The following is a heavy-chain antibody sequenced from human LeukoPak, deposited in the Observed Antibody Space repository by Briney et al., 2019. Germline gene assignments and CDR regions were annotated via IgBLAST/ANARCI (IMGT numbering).Heavy chain of an antibody. Sequence: SVKVSCKASGGTFSSYAISWVRQAPGQGLEWMGGIILIFGTANYAQKFQGRVTITADESTSTAYMELSSLRSEDTAVYYCASSLGGYNPRDYYYYMDVWGKGTTVTVSS. CDR1: GGTFSSYA. CDR3: ASSLGGYNPRDYYYYMDV. V-gene: IGHV1-69*01. CDR2: IILIFGTA. J-gene: IGHJ6*03. D-gene: IGHD5-24*01.